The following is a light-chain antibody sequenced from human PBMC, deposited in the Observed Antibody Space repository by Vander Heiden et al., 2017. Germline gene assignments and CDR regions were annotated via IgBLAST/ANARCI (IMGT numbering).Light chain of an antibody. CDR2: DAS. CDR3: QQYKSSSPPT. J-gene: IGKJ2*01. CDR1: QSISSW. V-gene: IGKV1-5*01. Sequence: DIQMTQSPSTLSASVGDRVAIPCRASQSISSWLAWYQQKPGKAPKLLIYDASSLASGVPSRFSGSGSGTEFTLTISSLQPDDFATYYCQQYKSSSPPTFGQGTKLEI.